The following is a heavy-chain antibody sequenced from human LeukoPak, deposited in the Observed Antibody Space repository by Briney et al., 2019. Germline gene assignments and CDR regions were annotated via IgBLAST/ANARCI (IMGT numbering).Heavy chain of an antibody. CDR2: INTNTGDP. J-gene: IGHJ4*02. CDR3: AREGTCSGGSCRLDY. D-gene: IGHD2-15*01. CDR1: GYTFTRNG. Sequence: GASVKVSCKASGYTFTRNGMNWVRQAPGQGLEWMGWINTNTGDPTYAQGFTGRFVFSLDTSVSTAYLQISSLKAEDTAIYYCAREGTCSGGSCRLDYWGQGTLVTVSS. V-gene: IGHV7-4-1*02.